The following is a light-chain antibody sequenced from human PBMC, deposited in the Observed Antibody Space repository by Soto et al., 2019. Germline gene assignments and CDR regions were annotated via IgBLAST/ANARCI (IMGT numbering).Light chain of an antibody. CDR1: QSISSW. Sequence: DIQMTQSPSTLSASVGDRVTITCRASQSISSWLAWYQQKPGKAPKLLIYKASSLQSGVPSRFSGSGSGTEFTLTISSLQPDDFAVYYCQQCNSYPRTFGQGTKVEIK. J-gene: IGKJ1*01. CDR3: QQCNSYPRT. V-gene: IGKV1-5*03. CDR2: KAS.